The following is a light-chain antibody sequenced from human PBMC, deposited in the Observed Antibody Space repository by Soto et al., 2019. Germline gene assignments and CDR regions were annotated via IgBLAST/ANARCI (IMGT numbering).Light chain of an antibody. CDR2: AAS. V-gene: IGKV1-12*01. CDR1: QGITSW. Sequence: DIQMTQSPSSVSASVVDRVTITCRASQGITSWLAWYQQKPGRAPKLLIYAASSLQSGVPSRFSGSGSGTXXXXXXXSLQPEDFATYYCQQTSSFPLTFGGGTKVEIK. J-gene: IGKJ4*01. CDR3: QQTSSFPLT.